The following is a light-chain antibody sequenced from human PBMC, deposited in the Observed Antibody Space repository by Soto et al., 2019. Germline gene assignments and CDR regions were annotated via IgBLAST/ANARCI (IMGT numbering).Light chain of an antibody. V-gene: IGKV1-5*03. CDR3: QQYDSLSA. CDR1: QNINTW. J-gene: IGKJ1*01. Sequence: IQMTQSPSTLSASVGDRVTITCRASQNINTWLAWYQQKPGKAPKLLMHKASSLETGDPSRFSGSGSGTEFTLTISSLQHDDFATYYCQQYDSLSAFGQGTKVEIK. CDR2: KAS.